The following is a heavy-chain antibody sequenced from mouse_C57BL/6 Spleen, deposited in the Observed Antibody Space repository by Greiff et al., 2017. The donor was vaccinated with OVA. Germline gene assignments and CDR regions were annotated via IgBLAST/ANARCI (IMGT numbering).Heavy chain of an antibody. CDR3: AREGGITTVGGYWYFDV. J-gene: IGHJ1*03. V-gene: IGHV3-6*01. D-gene: IGHD1-1*01. CDR2: ISYDGSN. Sequence: EVKLEESGPGLVKPSQSLSLTCSVTGYSITSGYYWNWIRQFPGNKLEWMGYISYDGSNNYNPSLKNRISITRDTSKNQFFLKLNSVTTEDTATYYCAREGGITTVGGYWYFDVWGTGTTVTVSS. CDR1: GYSITSGYY.